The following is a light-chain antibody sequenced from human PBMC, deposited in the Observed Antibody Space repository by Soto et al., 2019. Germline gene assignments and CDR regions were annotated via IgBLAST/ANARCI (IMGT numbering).Light chain of an antibody. V-gene: IGKV3-11*01. J-gene: IGKJ4*01. CDR1: QSISNS. CDR2: DSS. Sequence: EIVLTQSPATLSLSPGERATLSCRASQSISNSLAWYQEKPGQAPRLLIYDSSNRATGIPPRFSGSGSWTDFTLTISSLEPEDFAVYYWQQRNSWPPPTFGGGTRVEI. CDR3: QQRNSWPPPT.